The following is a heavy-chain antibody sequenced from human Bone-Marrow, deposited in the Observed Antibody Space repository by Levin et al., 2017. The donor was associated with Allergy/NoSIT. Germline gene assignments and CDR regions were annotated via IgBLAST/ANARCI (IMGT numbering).Heavy chain of an antibody. V-gene: IGHV3-30*14. D-gene: IGHD4-11*01. CDR3: ARGLTTTITTEIGY. J-gene: IGHJ4*01. CDR1: GFDFSNFA. CDR2: ISYDGSKE. Sequence: QAGGSLRLSCAASGFDFSNFAMYWVRQTPGKGLEWLTVISYDGSKEFYADSVKGRFTISRDNSKSTLFLQMNSLRLEDTAVYYCARGLTTTITTEIGYWGQGTQVTVSS.